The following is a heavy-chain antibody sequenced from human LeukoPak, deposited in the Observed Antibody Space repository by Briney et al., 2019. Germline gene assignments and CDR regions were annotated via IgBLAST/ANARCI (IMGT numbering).Heavy chain of an antibody. Sequence: GGSLRLSCAASGFTFSKAWMSWVRQAPGKGLEWVGRIKTKTEGGTTDYAAPVKGRFTISRDDSKNTLCLQMNFLKTEDTALYYCAAVSVDYGDSSFDFWGQGTLVTVSS. J-gene: IGHJ4*02. V-gene: IGHV3-15*01. D-gene: IGHD4-17*01. CDR2: IKTKTEGGTT. CDR1: GFTFSKAW. CDR3: AAVSVDYGDSSFDF.